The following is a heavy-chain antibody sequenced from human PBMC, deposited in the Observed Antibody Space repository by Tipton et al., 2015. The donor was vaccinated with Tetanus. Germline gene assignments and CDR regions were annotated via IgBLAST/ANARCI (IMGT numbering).Heavy chain of an antibody. CDR2: IKSEIDGGTT. V-gene: IGHV3-15*01. Sequence: SLRLSCAASGLPFSNAWMTWVRQAPGKGLEWVGRIKSEIDGGTTDYAAPVKGIFTISRDDSKNTVYLQMNSLKTEDTAVYIGTPRRNGLDVWGQGTTVTVSS. CDR3: TPRRNGLDV. CDR1: GLPFSNAW. J-gene: IGHJ6*01.